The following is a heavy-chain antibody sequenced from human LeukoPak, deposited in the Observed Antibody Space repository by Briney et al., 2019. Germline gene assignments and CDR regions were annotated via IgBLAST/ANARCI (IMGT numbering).Heavy chain of an antibody. J-gene: IGHJ3*02. V-gene: IGHV4-59*08. CDR3: ARVAPPTYCSGGSCYSAAFDI. D-gene: IGHD2-15*01. CDR1: GGSISSYY. Sequence: SETLSLTCTVSGGSISSYYWSWIRQPPGKGLEWIGYIYYSGSTNYNPSLKSRVTISVDTSKNQFSLKLSSVTAADTAVYYCARVAPPTYCSGGSCYSAAFDIWGQGTMVTVSS. CDR2: IYYSGST.